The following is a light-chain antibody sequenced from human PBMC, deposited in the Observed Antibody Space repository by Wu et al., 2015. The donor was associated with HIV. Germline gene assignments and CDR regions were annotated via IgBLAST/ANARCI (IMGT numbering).Light chain of an antibody. CDR1: QSVNNN. Sequence: EIVLTQSPATLSLSPGERATLSCRASQSVNNNLTWYQQKPGQAPRLLFYDASIRATGIPARLSGSGSGTDFTLTISSLEPEDFAVYYCQQRSNWPPLTFGGGTKVEIK. CDR3: QQRSNWPPLT. V-gene: IGKV3-11*01. CDR2: DAS. J-gene: IGKJ4*01.